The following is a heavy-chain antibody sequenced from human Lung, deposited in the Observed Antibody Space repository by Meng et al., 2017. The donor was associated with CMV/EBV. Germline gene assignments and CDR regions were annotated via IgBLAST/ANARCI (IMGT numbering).Heavy chain of an antibody. J-gene: IGHJ6*02. D-gene: IGHD3-3*01. Sequence: GEXXKISCAASGFTFDDYGMSWVRQAPGKGLEWVSGINWNGGSTGYADSVKGRFTISRDNAKNSLYLQMNSLRAEDTALYYCARDLLRYDFWSGYLNHYYCYGMDVWGQGXTVTVSS. CDR3: ARDLLRYDFWSGYLNHYYCYGMDV. CDR2: INWNGGST. CDR1: GFTFDDYG. V-gene: IGHV3-20*04.